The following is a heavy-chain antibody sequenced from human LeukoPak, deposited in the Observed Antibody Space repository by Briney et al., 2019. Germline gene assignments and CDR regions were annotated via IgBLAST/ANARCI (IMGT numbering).Heavy chain of an antibody. CDR3: ARGYDSSGYPTLG. CDR2: IIPILGIA. CDR1: GGTFSSYA. V-gene: IGHV1-69*04. Sequence: GASVTVSCKASGGTFSSYAISWVRQAPGQGLEWMGRIIPILGIANYAQKFQGGVTITADKSTSTAYMELSSLRSEDTAVYYCARGYDSSGYPTLGWGQGTLVTVSS. J-gene: IGHJ4*02. D-gene: IGHD3-22*01.